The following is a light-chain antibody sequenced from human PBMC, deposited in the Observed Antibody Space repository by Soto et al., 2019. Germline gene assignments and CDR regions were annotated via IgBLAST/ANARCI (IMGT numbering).Light chain of an antibody. J-gene: IGKJ3*01. V-gene: IGKV3-11*01. CDR1: QSVSSY. CDR2: DAS. Sequence: ESVLTQSPATLSLSPGERAALSCRASQSVSSYLAWYQQKPGQAPRLLIYDASNRATGIPARFSGSGSGTDFTLTISSLEPEDFAVYYCQQYGRSPGLFTFGPGTKVIS. CDR3: QQYGRSPGLFT.